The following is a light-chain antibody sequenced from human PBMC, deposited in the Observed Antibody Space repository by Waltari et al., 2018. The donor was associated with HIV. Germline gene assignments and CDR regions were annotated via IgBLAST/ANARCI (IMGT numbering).Light chain of an antibody. J-gene: IGKJ1*01. CDR3: QQLHTYPRT. CDR2: LAS. V-gene: IGKV1-9*01. Sequence: DIQLTPSPSILSASVGDRVTITCRASQCISNYLAWYQQKPGKAPKLLIFLASTLQSGVPSRFSGSGSETDFTLIISSLQPEDFATYYCQQLHTYPRTFGQGTKVEIK. CDR1: QCISNY.